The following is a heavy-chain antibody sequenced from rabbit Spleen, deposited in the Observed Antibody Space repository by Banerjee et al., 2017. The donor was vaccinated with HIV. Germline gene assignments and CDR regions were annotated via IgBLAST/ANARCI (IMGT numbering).Heavy chain of an antibody. J-gene: IGHJ4*01. V-gene: IGHV1S45*01. D-gene: IGHD1-1*01. CDR2: IVTGSSAGT. CDR1: GFSFSSSYD. CDR3: ARDLPGIIGWNFNL. Sequence: QEQLVESGGGLVQPEGSLTLTCTASGFSFSSSYDMCWVRQAPGKGLEWIGCIVTGSSAGTYYASWAKGRFTISKTSSTTVTLQMTSLTAADTATYFCARDLPGIIGWNFNLWGPGTLVTVS.